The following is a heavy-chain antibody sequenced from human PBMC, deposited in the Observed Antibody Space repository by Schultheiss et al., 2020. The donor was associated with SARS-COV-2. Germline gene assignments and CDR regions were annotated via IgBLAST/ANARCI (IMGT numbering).Heavy chain of an antibody. Sequence: GGSLRLSCAASGFTVSSNYMSWVRQAPGKGLEWVSAISGSGGSTYYADSVKGRFTISRDNSKNTLYLQMNSLRAEDTAVYYCAKDVAYYDFWSGYYLPPLGYYYGMDVWGQGTTVTVSS. CDR3: AKDVAYYDFWSGYYLPPLGYYYGMDV. J-gene: IGHJ6*02. D-gene: IGHD3-3*01. CDR1: GFTVSSNY. CDR2: ISGSGGST. V-gene: IGHV3-23*01.